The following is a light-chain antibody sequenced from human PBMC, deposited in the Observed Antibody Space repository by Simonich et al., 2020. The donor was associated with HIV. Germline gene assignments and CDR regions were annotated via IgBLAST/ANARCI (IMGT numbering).Light chain of an antibody. V-gene: IGLV8-61*01. J-gene: IGLJ2*01. CDR2: STN. CDR1: SGSVSTSYY. CDR3: VLYMGSGTVL. Sequence: QTVVTQEPSFSVSPGGTVTLTCGLSSGSVSTSYYPSWSQQTPGQAPRTLIYSTNTRSSGVPDRFSGSSLGNKATLTITGAQADDESDDYCVLYMGSGTVLFGGGTKLTVL.